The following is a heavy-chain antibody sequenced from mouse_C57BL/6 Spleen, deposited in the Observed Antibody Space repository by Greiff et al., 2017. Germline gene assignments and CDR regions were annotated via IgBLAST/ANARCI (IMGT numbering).Heavy chain of an antibody. V-gene: IGHV1-76*01. CDR1: GYTFTDYY. CDR3: ARALYYFDY. Sequence: VQLQQSGAELVRPGASVKLSCKASGYTFTDYYIHWVKQRPGQGLEWIARIYPGSGNTYYNEKFKGKATLTADKSSSTAYMQLSSLTSEDSAVYFCARALYYFDYWGQGTTLTVSS. CDR2: IYPGSGNT. J-gene: IGHJ2*01.